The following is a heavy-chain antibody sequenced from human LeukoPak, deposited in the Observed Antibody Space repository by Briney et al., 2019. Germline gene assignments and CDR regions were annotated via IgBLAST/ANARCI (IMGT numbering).Heavy chain of an antibody. CDR3: ANTRPHYGPFDY. D-gene: IGHD3-10*01. CDR1: GYTFTGYY. Sequence: ASVKVSCKASGYTFTGYYMHWVRQAPGQGLEWMGWINPNSGGTNYAQKFQGRVTMTRDTSITTAYMELSRLRSDDTAVYYCANTRPHYGPFDYWSQGTLVTVSS. J-gene: IGHJ4*02. CDR2: INPNSGGT. V-gene: IGHV1-2*02.